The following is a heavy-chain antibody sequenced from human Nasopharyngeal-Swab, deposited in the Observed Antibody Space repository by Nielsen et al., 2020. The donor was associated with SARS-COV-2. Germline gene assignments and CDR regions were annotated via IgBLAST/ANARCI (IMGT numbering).Heavy chain of an antibody. CDR3: ARDYYDSSGYYYDAFDI. J-gene: IGHJ3*02. Sequence: WVRQAPGQGLEGMGWISAYNGNTNYAQKLQGRVTMTTDTSTSTAYMELRSLRSDDTAVYYCARDYYDSSGYYYDAFDIWGQGTMGTVSS. D-gene: IGHD3-22*01. V-gene: IGHV1-18*01. CDR2: ISAYNGNT.